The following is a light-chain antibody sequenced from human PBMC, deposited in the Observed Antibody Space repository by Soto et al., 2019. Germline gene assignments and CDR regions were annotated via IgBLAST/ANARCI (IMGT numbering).Light chain of an antibody. V-gene: IGKV1-5*03. Sequence: DIQMTQSPSTLSASVGDRVTITCRASQSISDWLAWYQQQPGKGPKLLIYKACNLESGVPSRFSGSGSGTEFTLTISSLQPDDFASYYCQQYSSFPLTFGGGTEVEIK. J-gene: IGKJ4*01. CDR3: QQYSSFPLT. CDR2: KAC. CDR1: QSISDW.